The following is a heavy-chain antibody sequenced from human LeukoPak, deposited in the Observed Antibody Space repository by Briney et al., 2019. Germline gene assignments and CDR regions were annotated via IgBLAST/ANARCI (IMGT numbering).Heavy chain of an antibody. J-gene: IGHJ4*02. CDR2: ISGSGGST. CDR3: AKGPVGAITALYFDY. V-gene: IGHV3-23*01. D-gene: IGHD2-21*01. Sequence: GGSLRLSCAASGFTFSNYAMSWVRQAPGKGLEWVSAISGSGGSTYYADSVKGRFTISRDNSKNTLYLQMNSLRAEDTAVYYCAKGPVGAITALYFDYWGQGTLVTVSP. CDR1: GFTFSNYA.